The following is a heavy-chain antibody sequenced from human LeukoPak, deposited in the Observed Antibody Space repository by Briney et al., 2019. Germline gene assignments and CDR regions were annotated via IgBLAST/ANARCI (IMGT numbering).Heavy chain of an antibody. CDR1: GYTFTSYG. CDR3: ARASSLIVVVPATGMDV. V-gene: IGHV1-18*01. D-gene: IGHD2-2*01. Sequence: GASVKVSCKASGYTFTSYGISWVRQAPGQGLEWMGWISAYNGNTNYAQKLQGRVTMTTDTSTSTAYMELRSLRSDDTAVYYCARASSLIVVVPATGMDVWGQGTTVTVSS. CDR2: ISAYNGNT. J-gene: IGHJ6*02.